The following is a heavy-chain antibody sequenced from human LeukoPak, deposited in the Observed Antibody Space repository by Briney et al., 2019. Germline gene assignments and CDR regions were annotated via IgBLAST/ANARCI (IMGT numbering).Heavy chain of an antibody. D-gene: IGHD3-10*01. J-gene: IGHJ4*02. CDR1: GYSISSGYY. CDR2: IYHSGST. Sequence: SETLSLTCTVSGYSISSGYYWGWIRRPPGKGLEWIGSIYHSGSTYYNPSLKSRVTISVDTSKNQFSLKLSSVTAADTAVYYCAREKGYMVRGKLGYWGQGTLVTVSS. CDR3: AREKGYMVRGKLGY. V-gene: IGHV4-38-2*02.